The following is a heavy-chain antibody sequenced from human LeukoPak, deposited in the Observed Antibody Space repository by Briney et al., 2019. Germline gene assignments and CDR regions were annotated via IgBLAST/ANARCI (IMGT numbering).Heavy chain of an antibody. CDR3: ARARYCSSTSCPSPYYYYYMDV. D-gene: IGHD2-2*01. CDR1: GSSFTNYW. Sequence: GESLQISCQGSGSSFTNYWIGWVRQMPGKGLEWMGIIYPGDSDTRYSPSFQGQVTISADKSISTAYLQWRSLKASDTAMYYCARARYCSSTSCPSPYYYYYMDVWGKGTTVTVSS. V-gene: IGHV5-51*01. CDR2: IYPGDSDT. J-gene: IGHJ6*03.